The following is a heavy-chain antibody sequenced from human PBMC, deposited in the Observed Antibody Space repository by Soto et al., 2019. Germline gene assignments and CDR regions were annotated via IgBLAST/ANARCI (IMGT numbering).Heavy chain of an antibody. CDR3: ARGVLPDGIAVAGSPNHFDY. V-gene: IGHV1-18*01. D-gene: IGHD6-19*01. J-gene: IGHJ4*02. CDR2: ISAYNGNT. Sequence: ASVKVSCKASGYTFTSYGISWVRQAPGQGLEWMGWISAYNGNTNYAQKLQGRVTMTTDTSTSTAYMELRSLRSDDTAVYYCARGVLPDGIAVAGSPNHFDYWGQGTLVTVSS. CDR1: GYTFTSYG.